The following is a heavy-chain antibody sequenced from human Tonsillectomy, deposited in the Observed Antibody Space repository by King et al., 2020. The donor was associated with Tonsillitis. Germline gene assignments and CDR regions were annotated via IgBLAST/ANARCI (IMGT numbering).Heavy chain of an antibody. CDR3: ARQRVSAYYYGLDV. CDR2: ISSSGNYI. V-gene: IGHV3-21*01. Sequence: VQLVESGGGLVKPGGSLRLSCAPSGFTFSSYNMNWGRQAPGKGLEWVSSISSSGNYIYYADSVKGRFTISRDSAKNSLYLQMNSLRAEDTAVYYCARQRVSAYYYGLDVWGQGTTVTVSS. CDR1: GFTFSSYN. D-gene: IGHD3-16*01. J-gene: IGHJ6*02.